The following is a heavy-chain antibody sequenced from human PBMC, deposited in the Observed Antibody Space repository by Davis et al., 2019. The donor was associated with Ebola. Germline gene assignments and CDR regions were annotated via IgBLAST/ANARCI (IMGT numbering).Heavy chain of an antibody. J-gene: IGHJ4*02. Sequence: GESLKISCAASGFTFSRSGMHWVRQAPGKGLEWLAVLSYDGKSDYYADSVKGRFTISRDNSKSTLYLQINTLRDDDTAVYYCARDGKDWGGLDYWGQGTLVVVSS. CDR3: ARDGKDWGGLDY. CDR2: LSYDGKSD. D-gene: IGHD7-27*01. V-gene: IGHV3-30*04. CDR1: GFTFSRSG.